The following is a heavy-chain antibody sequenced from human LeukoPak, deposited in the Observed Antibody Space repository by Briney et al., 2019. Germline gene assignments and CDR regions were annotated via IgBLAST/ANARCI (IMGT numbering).Heavy chain of an antibody. J-gene: IGHJ4*02. CDR2: INPNSGGT. V-gene: IGHV1-2*06. CDR1: GYTFTGYY. D-gene: IGHD5-18*01. CDR3: ARFRSGYSYVH. Sequence: ASVKVSCKASGYTFTGYYMHWVRQAPAQGLEWMGRINPNSGGTNYAQKFQGRVTMTRDTSISTAYMELSRLRSDDTAVYYCARFRSGYSYVHWGQGTLVTVSS.